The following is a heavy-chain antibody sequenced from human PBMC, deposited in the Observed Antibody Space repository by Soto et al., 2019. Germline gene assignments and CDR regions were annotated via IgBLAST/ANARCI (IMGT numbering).Heavy chain of an antibody. CDR2: IHYNGTT. D-gene: IGHD3-10*01. V-gene: IGHV4-59*01. CDR3: AREGGGSVGSLFGYFDY. Sequence: QVQLQESGPGLVKPSETLSLTCTVSSGSIYSYYWTWIRQPPGKGLEWIGDIHYNGTTNYNPSLKSRVTITVDMSKDQFCLNMRSAAAEDTAVYYCAREGGGSVGSLFGYFDYWGQGTLVTVSS. CDR1: SGSIYSYY. J-gene: IGHJ4*02.